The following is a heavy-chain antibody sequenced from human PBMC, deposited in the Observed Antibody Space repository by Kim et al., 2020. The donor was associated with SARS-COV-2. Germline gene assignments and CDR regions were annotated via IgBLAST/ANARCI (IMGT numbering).Heavy chain of an antibody. D-gene: IGHD3-3*01. CDR2: NT. CDR3: ARDTGVALGY. Sequence: NTYYPDSVKGRFTISGEKSKDTRYLQMNSLGAEEAAVYYWARDTGVALGYWGQGTLVTVSS. J-gene: IGHJ4*02. V-gene: IGHV3-30-3*01.